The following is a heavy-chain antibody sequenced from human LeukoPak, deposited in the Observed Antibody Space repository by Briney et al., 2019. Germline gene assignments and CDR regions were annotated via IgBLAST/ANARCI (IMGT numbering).Heavy chain of an antibody. CDR2: ISSNGGST. V-gene: IGHV3-64*01. CDR3: ARAVGATTFGWFDP. D-gene: IGHD1-26*01. CDR1: GFTFSSYA. J-gene: IGHJ5*02. Sequence: GGPLRLSCAASGFTFSSYAMHWVRQVPGKGLEYVSAISSNGGSTYYANSVKGRFTVSRDNSKNTLYLQMGSLRPEDMAVYYCARAVGATTFGWFDPWGQGTLVTVSS.